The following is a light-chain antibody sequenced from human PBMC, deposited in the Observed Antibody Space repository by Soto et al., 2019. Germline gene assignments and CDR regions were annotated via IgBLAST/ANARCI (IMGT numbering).Light chain of an antibody. CDR2: AAS. Sequence: DIQMTQSPSSVSASVGDRVTITCRASQGVSSWLACYQHQPGIAPNVLIHAASSLQTGVPSRFSGSGSATDFTLTINSLQPEDFATYYCQQTDSYPSTFGGGTKVDIK. CDR3: QQTDSYPST. CDR1: QGVSSW. J-gene: IGKJ4*01. V-gene: IGKV1-12*02.